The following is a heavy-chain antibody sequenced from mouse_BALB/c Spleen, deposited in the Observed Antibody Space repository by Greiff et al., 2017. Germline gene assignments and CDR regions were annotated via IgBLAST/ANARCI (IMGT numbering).Heavy chain of an antibody. CDR3: ARGIYYYGSSYFYAMDY. J-gene: IGHJ4*01. D-gene: IGHD1-1*01. Sequence: EVMLVESGGGLVKPGGSLKLSCAASGFTFSDYYMYWVRQTPEKRLEWVATISDGGSYTYYPDSVKGRFTISRDNAKNNLYLQMSSLKSEDTAMYYCARGIYYYGSSYFYAMDYWGQGTSVTVSS. CDR1: GFTFSDYY. V-gene: IGHV5-4*02. CDR2: ISDGGSYT.